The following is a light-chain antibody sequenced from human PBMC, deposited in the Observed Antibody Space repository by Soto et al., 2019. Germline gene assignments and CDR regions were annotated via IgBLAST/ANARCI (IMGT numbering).Light chain of an antibody. CDR2: EVS. V-gene: IGLV2-8*01. CDR1: SSDVGGYNY. Sequence: QSALTQPPFASGSPGPSVTISCTGTSSDVGGYNYVSWYQQHPGKAPKLMIYEVSKRPSGVPDRFSGSKSGNTASLTVSGLQAEDEADYYCSSYAGSNNLRVFGTGTKLTVL. J-gene: IGLJ1*01. CDR3: SSYAGSNNLRV.